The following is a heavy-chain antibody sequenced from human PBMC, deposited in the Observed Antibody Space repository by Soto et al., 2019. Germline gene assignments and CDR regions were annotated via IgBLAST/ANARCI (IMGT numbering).Heavy chain of an antibody. J-gene: IGHJ6*02. Sequence: SVKVSCKASGYTFTIYGISCVRQSPLRWRDWMGCISAYNGNTNYAQKLQGRVTMTTDTSTSTAYMELRSLRSDDTAVYYCARANLRQLWSSEIYYGMDVWGQGTTVTVSS. V-gene: IGHV1-18*04. CDR2: ISAYNGNT. CDR3: ARANLRQLWSSEIYYGMDV. D-gene: IGHD5-18*01. CDR1: GYTFTIYG.